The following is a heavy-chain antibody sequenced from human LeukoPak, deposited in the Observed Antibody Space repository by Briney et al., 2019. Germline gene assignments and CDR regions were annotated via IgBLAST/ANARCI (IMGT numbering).Heavy chain of an antibody. D-gene: IGHD3-10*01. J-gene: IGHJ4*02. V-gene: IGHV3-23*01. CDR1: GITLSNYG. CDR2: IGERGGST. CDR3: AKRGIVIRAVIIIGFHKEAYYFDY. Sequence: GGSLRLSCVVSGITLSNYGMSWVRQAPGKGLEWVSGIGERGGSTNYADSVKGRYIISRDTSKNTVYLQMNSLRVEDTAVYFCAKRGIVIRAVIIIGFHKEAYYFDYWGQGILVTVSS.